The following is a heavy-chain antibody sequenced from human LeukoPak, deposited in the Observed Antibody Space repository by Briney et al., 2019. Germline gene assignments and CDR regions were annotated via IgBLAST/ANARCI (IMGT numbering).Heavy chain of an antibody. Sequence: SETLSLTCTASGGSISLYCWSWIRQPPGKGLEWIGYFYDTRSPKYNPSLERRVTISVDMSRNQFSLNLTSVTAADTAVYYCARGRGSLTYWGQGTLATVSS. CDR3: ARGRGSLTY. D-gene: IGHD3-10*01. V-gene: IGHV4-59*01. CDR2: FYDTRSP. CDR1: GGSISLYC. J-gene: IGHJ4*02.